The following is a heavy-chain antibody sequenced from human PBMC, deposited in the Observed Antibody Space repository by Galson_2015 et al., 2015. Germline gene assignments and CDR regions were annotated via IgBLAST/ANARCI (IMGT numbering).Heavy chain of an antibody. CDR1: GFTFSSYA. CDR3: ARAASSSFVRVDY. D-gene: IGHD6-6*01. Sequence: SLRLSCAASGFTFSSYAMHWVRQAPGKGLEWVAVISYDGSNKYYADSVKGRFTISRDNSKNTLYLQKNSLRAEDTAVYYCARAASSSFVRVDYWGQGTLVTVSS. J-gene: IGHJ4*02. CDR2: ISYDGSNK. V-gene: IGHV3-30-3*01.